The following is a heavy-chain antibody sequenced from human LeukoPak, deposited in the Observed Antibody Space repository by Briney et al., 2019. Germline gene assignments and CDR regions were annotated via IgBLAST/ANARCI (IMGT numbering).Heavy chain of an antibody. Sequence: GGSLRLSCAASGFTFSSYGMHWVRQAPGKGLEWVTFIRYDGSNKYYADSVKGRFTISRDNSKNTLYLQMNSLRAENTAIYYCAKSGLNRFDYWGQGTLVSVSS. V-gene: IGHV3-30*02. D-gene: IGHD2-15*01. CDR2: IRYDGSNK. CDR3: AKSGLNRFDY. J-gene: IGHJ4*02. CDR1: GFTFSSYG.